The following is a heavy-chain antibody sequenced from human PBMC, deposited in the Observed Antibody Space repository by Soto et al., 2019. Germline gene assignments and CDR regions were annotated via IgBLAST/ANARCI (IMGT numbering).Heavy chain of an antibody. CDR1: GGSFSGYY. CDR3: ARWGSTMYYDFWSGYKDDAFDI. Sequence: SETLSLTCAVYGGSFSGYYWSWIRQPPGKGLEWIGEINHSGSTNYNPSLKSRVTISVDTSKNQFSLKLSSATAADTAVYYCARWGSTMYYDFWSGYKDDAFDIWGQGTMVTVSS. J-gene: IGHJ3*02. D-gene: IGHD3-3*01. CDR2: INHSGST. V-gene: IGHV4-34*01.